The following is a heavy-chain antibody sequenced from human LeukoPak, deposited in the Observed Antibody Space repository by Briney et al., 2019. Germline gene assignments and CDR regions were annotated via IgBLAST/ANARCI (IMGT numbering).Heavy chain of an antibody. CDR1: GFTVSTTY. CDR2: ISGSGSNT. V-gene: IGHV3-23*01. D-gene: IGHD6-13*01. Sequence: GGSLRLSCAVSGFTVSTTYMSWARQAPGKGLEWVSDISGSGSNTYYADSVKGRFTISRDNSKNTLYLQMNSLRAEDTAVYSCAKGAYSSSWSYYFDYWGQGTLVTVSS. J-gene: IGHJ4*02. CDR3: AKGAYSSSWSYYFDY.